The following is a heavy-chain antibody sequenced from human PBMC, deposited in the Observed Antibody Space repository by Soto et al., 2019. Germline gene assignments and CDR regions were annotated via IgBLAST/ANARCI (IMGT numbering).Heavy chain of an antibody. J-gene: IGHJ4*02. CDR1: GFTFSGSW. CDR2: INGDGSGT. D-gene: IGHD3-3*01. Sequence: EVQLVESGGGLVQPGGSLRLSCAASGFTFSGSWMHWVRQAPGKGLVWVSRINGDGSGTSYADFVKGRFTISRDDAKNTVCLQMNGLRAEDTAVYYCACGIFGSGTAYDSWGGGTLVTVSS. V-gene: IGHV3-74*01. CDR3: ACGIFGSGTAYDS.